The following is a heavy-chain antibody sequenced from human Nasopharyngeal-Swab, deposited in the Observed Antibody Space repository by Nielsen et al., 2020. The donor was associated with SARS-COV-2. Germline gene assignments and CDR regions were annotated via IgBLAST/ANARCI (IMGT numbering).Heavy chain of an antibody. CDR2: IYYSGST. Sequence: SCTVSGGSISSGGYYWSWIRQHPGKGLEWIGYIYYSGSTYYNLSLKSRVTISVDTSKNQFSLKLSSVTAADTAVYYCARETLGLGIVVGDYWGQGTLVTVSS. J-gene: IGHJ4*02. V-gene: IGHV4-31*02. D-gene: IGHD3-22*01. CDR1: GGSISSGGYY. CDR3: ARETLGLGIVVGDY.